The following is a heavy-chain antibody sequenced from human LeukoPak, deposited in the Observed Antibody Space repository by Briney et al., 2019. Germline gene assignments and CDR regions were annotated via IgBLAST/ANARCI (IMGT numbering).Heavy chain of an antibody. Sequence: PGGSLRLSCAAPGFPFSSYAMSWVRQALGKGLEWVSAISGSGGSTYYADSVKGRFTISRDNSKNTLYLQMNSLRAEDTAVYYCAKSGDGCSGGSCYTPYDWGQGTLVTVSS. CDR2: ISGSGGST. CDR3: AKSGDGCSGGSCYTPYD. V-gene: IGHV3-23*01. D-gene: IGHD2-15*01. CDR1: GFPFSSYA. J-gene: IGHJ4*02.